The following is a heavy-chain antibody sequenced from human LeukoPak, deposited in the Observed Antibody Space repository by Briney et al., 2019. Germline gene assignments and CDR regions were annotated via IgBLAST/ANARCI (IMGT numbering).Heavy chain of an antibody. V-gene: IGHV3-30*02. CDR2: IRYDGSNE. D-gene: IGHD4-11*01. CDR1: GFTFNNYD. CDR3: VKDRGSCSNFFDY. J-gene: IGHJ4*02. Sequence: GGSLRLSCAASGFTFNNYDMHWVRQAPGKGLEWVTFIRYDGSNEQYVDSAKGRFTISRDNSKNTLYLQMNSLTAEDTALYYCVKDRGSCSNFFDYWGQGTLVTVSS.